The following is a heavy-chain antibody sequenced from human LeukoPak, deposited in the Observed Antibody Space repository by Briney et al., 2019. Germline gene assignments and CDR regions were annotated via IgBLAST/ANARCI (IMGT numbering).Heavy chain of an antibody. J-gene: IGHJ3*02. CDR2: IGTAGDP. V-gene: IGHV3-13*05. CDR3: AREGLGDRPRAFDI. CDR1: GFTFSSYD. Sequence: GGSLRLSCAASGFTFSSYDMHWVRQATGKGLEWVLAIGTAGDPYYPGSVKGRFTISRENAKNSLYLQMNSLRAGDTAVYYCAREGLGDRPRAFDIWGQGTMVTVSS. D-gene: IGHD3-10*01.